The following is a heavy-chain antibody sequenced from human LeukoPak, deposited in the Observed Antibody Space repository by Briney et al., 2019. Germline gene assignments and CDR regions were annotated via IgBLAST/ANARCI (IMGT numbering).Heavy chain of an antibody. Sequence: GGSLRLYCAASGFTFTNFAMSWVRQDPGKGLDWVSTISGGSENTYYADSVKCRFTISRDNSNTTLNLHISNLTADDTAVYYCANLQLVKVVFEIWGQGTSVTVSS. CDR1: GFTFTNFA. D-gene: IGHD6-19*01. CDR3: ANLQLVKVVFEI. CDR2: ISGGSENT. J-gene: IGHJ3*02. V-gene: IGHV3-23*01.